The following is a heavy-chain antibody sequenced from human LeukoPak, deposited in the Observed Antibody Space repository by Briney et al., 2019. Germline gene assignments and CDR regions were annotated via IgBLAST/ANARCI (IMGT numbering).Heavy chain of an antibody. Sequence: SETLSLTCTVSGGSISSGDYYWSWIRQPPGKGLEWIGYIYYSGSTYYNPSLKSRVTISVDTSKNQFSLKLSSVTAADTAVYYCAREPADYDILTGYYTYYFDYWGQGTLVTVSS. D-gene: IGHD3-9*01. CDR2: IYYSGST. CDR3: AREPADYDILTGYYTYYFDY. J-gene: IGHJ4*02. CDR1: GGSISSGDYY. V-gene: IGHV4-30-4*01.